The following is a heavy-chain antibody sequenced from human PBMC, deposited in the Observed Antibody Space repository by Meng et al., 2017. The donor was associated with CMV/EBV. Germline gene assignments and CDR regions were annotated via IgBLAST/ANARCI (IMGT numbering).Heavy chain of an antibody. CDR1: GFTFSSYA. CDR3: ARTYYYDSSGPKGFDY. D-gene: IGHD3-22*01. Sequence: GESLKISCAASGFTFSSYAMHWVRQAPGQGLEWMGWINPNSGCTNYAQKFQGRVTTTRDTSISTAYMELSRLRSDDTAVYYCARTYYYDSSGPKGFDYWGQGTLVTVSS. CDR2: INPNSGCT. V-gene: IGHV1-2*02. J-gene: IGHJ4*02.